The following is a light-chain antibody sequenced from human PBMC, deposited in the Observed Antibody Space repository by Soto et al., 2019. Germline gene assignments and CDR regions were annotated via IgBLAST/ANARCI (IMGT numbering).Light chain of an antibody. CDR2: DAS. Sequence: AIQLNKSPSSLSASMGDRVTITCGASQGISSALAWYQQKTGKAPKLLIYDASSLESGVPSRFSGSGSGTDFNLTISSLQTEDFATYYCQQFNNYPLTFGGGTKVDIK. CDR1: QGISSA. V-gene: IGKV1D-13*01. J-gene: IGKJ4*01. CDR3: QQFNNYPLT.